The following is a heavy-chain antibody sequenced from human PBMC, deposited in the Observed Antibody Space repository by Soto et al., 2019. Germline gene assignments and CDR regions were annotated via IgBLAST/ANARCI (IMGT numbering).Heavy chain of an antibody. CDR2: ISGSGST. V-gene: IGHV3-23*01. CDR3: ATVIRTSGSSL. J-gene: IGHJ4*02. Sequence: EVQLLESGGGLVQPGGSLRLSCAASGFTFSTYAMTWVRQAPGKGLAWLSSISGSGSTYYADSVKGRFTISRDNAKNTLYLQMNSLRAEDTAVYYCATVIRTSGSSLWGRGPLVTVSS. D-gene: IGHD3-10*01. CDR1: GFTFSTYA.